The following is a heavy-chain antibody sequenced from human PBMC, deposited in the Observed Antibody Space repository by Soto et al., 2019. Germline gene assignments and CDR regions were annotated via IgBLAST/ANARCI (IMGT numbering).Heavy chain of an antibody. J-gene: IGHJ5*02. CDR2: ISYDGSNK. CDR3: ARDLRWRDGYNSNWFDP. CDR1: GFTFSSYA. V-gene: IGHV3-30*14. Sequence: QVQLVESGGGVVQPGRSLRLSCAASGFTFSSYAMHWVRQAPGTGLERVAVISYDGSNKYYADSVKGRFTISRDNSKNTLYLEMNSLRAEDTAVYYCARDLRWRDGYNSNWFDPWGQGTLVTVSS. D-gene: IGHD5-12*01.